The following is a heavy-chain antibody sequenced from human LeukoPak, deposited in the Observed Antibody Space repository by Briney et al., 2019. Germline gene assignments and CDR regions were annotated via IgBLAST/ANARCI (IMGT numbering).Heavy chain of an antibody. CDR1: GGSISSYY. J-gene: IGHJ5*02. Sequence: SQTLSLTCTVSGGSISSYYWSWIRQPPGKGLEWIGYIYYSGSTNYNPSLKSRVTISVDTSKNQFSLKLSSVTAADTAVYYCARDRGVGDIVVVPANRFDPWGQGTLVTVSS. V-gene: IGHV4-59*01. CDR3: ARDRGVGDIVVVPANRFDP. D-gene: IGHD2-2*01. CDR2: IYYSGST.